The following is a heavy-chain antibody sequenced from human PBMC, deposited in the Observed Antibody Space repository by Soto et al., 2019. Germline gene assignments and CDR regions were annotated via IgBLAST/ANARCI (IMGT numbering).Heavy chain of an antibody. Sequence: QVQLQESGPGLVKPSQTLSLTCTVSGGPIYRGGYYWSWIRQHPGKGPEWMGYIYYSGTTYYNPSLKSRLTISVDTTKNQFSLNLNSVTAADTAVYYCATIVGAIDDAFDIWGQGTIVTVSS. CDR1: GGPIYRGGYY. CDR3: ATIVGAIDDAFDI. V-gene: IGHV4-31*03. J-gene: IGHJ3*02. CDR2: IYYSGTT. D-gene: IGHD1-26*01.